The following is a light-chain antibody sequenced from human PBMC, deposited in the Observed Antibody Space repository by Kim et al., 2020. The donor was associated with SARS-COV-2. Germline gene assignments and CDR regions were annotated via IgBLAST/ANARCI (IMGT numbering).Light chain of an antibody. J-gene: IGKJ2*01. CDR1: QSLNSW. CDR3: QQYYTYPYT. Sequence: DIQMTQSPSTLSASVGDRVTITCRASQSLNSWVAWYQQKPGKAPDLLIYSTSTLQSGVPSRFSGSQSGTEFTLTISSLQPHDFATYYCQQYYTYPYTFGQGTKLEI. CDR2: STS. V-gene: IGKV1-5*03.